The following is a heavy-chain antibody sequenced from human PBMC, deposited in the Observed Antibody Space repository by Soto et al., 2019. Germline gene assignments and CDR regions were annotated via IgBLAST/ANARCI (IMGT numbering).Heavy chain of an antibody. CDR1: EFILSTYN. V-gene: IGHV3-48*02. CDR2: ISSNSKSI. D-gene: IGHD3-22*01. Sequence: GGSLSLSWVASEFILSTYNMNWVAQAPGKGLEWVSYISSNSKSIYYADSVKGRFTISRDYAKNSLYLQMNSLRDEDTAVYYCARDDFDGSDYLWGQGTLVTVSS. J-gene: IGHJ4*02. CDR3: ARDDFDGSDYL.